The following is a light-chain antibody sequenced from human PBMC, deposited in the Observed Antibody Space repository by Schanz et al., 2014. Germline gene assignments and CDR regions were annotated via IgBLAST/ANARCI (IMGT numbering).Light chain of an antibody. CDR3: QLYNSFFGST. V-gene: IGKV1-5*01. CDR1: ESVGRW. J-gene: IGKJ2*01. CDR2: DAS. Sequence: DIQVTQSPSTLSASVGDRVTITCRTSESVGRWLAWYQQKPGKAPTLLIYDASRLESGVPSRFSGSGSATEFPLTISNLQPDDFATYYCQLYNSFFGSTFGQGTKLEIK.